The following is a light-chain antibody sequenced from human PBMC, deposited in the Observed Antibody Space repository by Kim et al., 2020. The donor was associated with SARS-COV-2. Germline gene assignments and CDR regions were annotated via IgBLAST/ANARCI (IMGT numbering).Light chain of an antibody. Sequence: GHSITISCTGTSSDVGGYNYVSWYQHHPGKAPKLMIYDVSNRPSEVSNRFSGSKSGNTASLTISGLQAEDEADYYCSSYTSSSTWVFGGGTQLTVL. CDR3: SSYTSSSTWV. CDR1: SSDVGGYNY. V-gene: IGLV2-14*03. CDR2: DVS. J-gene: IGLJ3*02.